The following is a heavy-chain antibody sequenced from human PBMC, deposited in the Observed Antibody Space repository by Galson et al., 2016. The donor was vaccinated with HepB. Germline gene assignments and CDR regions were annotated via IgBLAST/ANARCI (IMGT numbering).Heavy chain of an antibody. J-gene: IGHJ6*02. CDR3: AGLSGSYYFGMDV. CDR2: INSDGSIT. CDR1: EFTFSRYW. D-gene: IGHD1-26*01. V-gene: IGHV3-74*01. Sequence: SLRLSCAASEFTFSRYWMHWVRQAPGKGLVWVSRINSDGSITNYADSVKGRFTISRDNAKNTLHLQLSGLRAEDTAVYYCAGLSGSYYFGMDVWGQGTTVTVSS.